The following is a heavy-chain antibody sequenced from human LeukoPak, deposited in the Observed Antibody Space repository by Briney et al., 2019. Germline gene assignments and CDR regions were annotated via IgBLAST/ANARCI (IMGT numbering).Heavy chain of an antibody. V-gene: IGHV4-34*01. Sequence: SETLSLTCAVYGGSFSGYYWSWIRQPPGKGLEWIGEINHSGSTNYNPSLKSRVTISVDTSKNQFSLKLSSVTAADTAVYYCARGPDYYDSSGYYRRYYYYYYMDVWGKGTTVTVSS. J-gene: IGHJ6*03. CDR2: INHSGST. CDR3: ARGPDYYDSSGYYRRYYYYYYMDV. CDR1: GGSFSGYY. D-gene: IGHD3-22*01.